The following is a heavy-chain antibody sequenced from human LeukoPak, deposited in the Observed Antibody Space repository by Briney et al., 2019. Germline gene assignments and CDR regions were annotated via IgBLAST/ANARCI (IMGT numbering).Heavy chain of an antibody. D-gene: IGHD3-22*01. V-gene: IGHV4-39*07. J-gene: IGHJ4*02. CDR2: IYYSGST. CDR1: GGSISGSSYY. Sequence: SETLSLTCTVSGGSISGSSYYWGWIRQPPGKGLEWIGSIYYSGSTYYNPSLKSRVTISVDTSKNQFSLKLSSVTAADTAVYYCARASRDYYDSSGYHETFDYWGQGTLVTVSS. CDR3: ARASRDYYDSSGYHETFDY.